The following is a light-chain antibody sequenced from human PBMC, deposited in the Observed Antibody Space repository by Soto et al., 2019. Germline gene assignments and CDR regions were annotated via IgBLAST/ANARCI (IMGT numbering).Light chain of an antibody. J-gene: IGKJ1*01. CDR1: QSIGSW. CDR3: QQYNSFRA. CDR2: KAS. V-gene: IGKV1-5*03. Sequence: DIQMTQPPSTLSASIGDRVTITCRASQSIGSWLAWYQKKPGKTPKLSIYKASTRKSGVQSRFSGSGSGTEFTLTVTSLQPDELATYYCQQYNSFRAIGQGT.